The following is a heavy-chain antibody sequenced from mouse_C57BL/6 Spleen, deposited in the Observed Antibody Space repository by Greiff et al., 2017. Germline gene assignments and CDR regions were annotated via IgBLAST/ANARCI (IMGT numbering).Heavy chain of an antibody. CDR1: GYSITSDY. Sequence: EVKLQESGPGLAKPSQSLSFTCSVSGYSITSDYWNWIRKFPGNKLESMGYISDSGSTYYNPSLKSRISITRDTSKNQNYLQLNSVTTEDPATYYCARGAYYSNYVDAMDYWGQGTSVTVSS. J-gene: IGHJ4*01. V-gene: IGHV3-8*01. CDR3: ARGAYYSNYVDAMDY. CDR2: ISDSGST. D-gene: IGHD2-5*01.